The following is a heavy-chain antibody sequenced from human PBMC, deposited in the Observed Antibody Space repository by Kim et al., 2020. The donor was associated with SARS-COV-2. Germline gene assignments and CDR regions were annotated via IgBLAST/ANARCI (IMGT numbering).Heavy chain of an antibody. D-gene: IGHD1-7*01. J-gene: IGHJ4*02. CDR2: ISGSGGST. Sequence: GGSLRLSCAASGFTFSSYAMSWVRQAPGKGLEWVSAISGSGGSTYYADSVKGRFTISRDNSKNTLYLQMNSLRAEDTAVYYCANGARNNWNSGYFDYWGQGTLVTVSS. V-gene: IGHV3-23*01. CDR3: ANGARNNWNSGYFDY. CDR1: GFTFSSYA.